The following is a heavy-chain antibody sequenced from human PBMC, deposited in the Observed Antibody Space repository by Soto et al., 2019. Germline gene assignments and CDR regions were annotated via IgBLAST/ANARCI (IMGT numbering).Heavy chain of an antibody. CDR3: ARAGQYYDASGYAN. V-gene: IGHV1-18*01. Sequence: QVQLVQSGAEVKKPGSSVKVSCKASGGTFSSFTISWVRQAPGQGLEWMGWISAYNGNTNYDQNLQDRVTMTTDTSTSTAYLEVRNLRSDDTAVYYCARAGQYYDASGYANWGQGTLVTVSS. CDR2: ISAYNGNT. D-gene: IGHD3-22*01. CDR1: GGTFSSFT. J-gene: IGHJ4*02.